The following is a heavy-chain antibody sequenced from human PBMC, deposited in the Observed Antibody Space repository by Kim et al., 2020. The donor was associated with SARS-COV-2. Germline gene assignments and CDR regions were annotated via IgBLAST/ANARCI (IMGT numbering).Heavy chain of an antibody. D-gene: IGHD2-15*01. Sequence: ASVKVSCKASGYTFTSYAMHWVRQAPGQRLEWMGWINAGNGNTKYSQKFQGRVTITRDTSASTAYMELSSLRSEDTAVYYCARDLGYCSGGSCYRPLYNWFDPWGQGTLVTVSS. CDR3: ARDLGYCSGGSCYRPLYNWFDP. V-gene: IGHV1-3*01. CDR1: GYTFTSYA. J-gene: IGHJ5*02. CDR2: INAGNGNT.